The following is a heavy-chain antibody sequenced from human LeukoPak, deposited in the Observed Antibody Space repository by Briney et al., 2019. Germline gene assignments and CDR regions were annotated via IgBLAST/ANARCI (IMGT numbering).Heavy chain of an antibody. CDR3: ARGLATDY. J-gene: IGHJ4*02. Sequence: PGGSLRLSCATSGFTVSSNYINWVRQAPGKGLGWVSVTYPNGRTKYADSVKGRFTISRDNSKDILYLQMNSLRVEDTAIYYCARGLATDYWGQGTLVTVSS. CDR2: TYPNGRT. V-gene: IGHV3-66*01. CDR1: GFTVSSNY.